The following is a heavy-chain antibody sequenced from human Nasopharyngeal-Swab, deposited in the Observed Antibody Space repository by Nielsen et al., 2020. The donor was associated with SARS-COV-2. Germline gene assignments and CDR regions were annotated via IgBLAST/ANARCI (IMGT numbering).Heavy chain of an antibody. Sequence: GESLKISCKGSGYSFTTYWIGWMRQMPGKGLEWMGIIYPDDSDTRYSPSFQGQVTISADKSISTAYLQWSSLKASDTAMYYCARHTLWGGNPHDAFDIWGQGTMVTVSS. J-gene: IGHJ3*02. CDR2: IYPDDSDT. CDR1: GYSFTTYW. CDR3: ARHTLWGGNPHDAFDI. D-gene: IGHD4-23*01. V-gene: IGHV5-51*01.